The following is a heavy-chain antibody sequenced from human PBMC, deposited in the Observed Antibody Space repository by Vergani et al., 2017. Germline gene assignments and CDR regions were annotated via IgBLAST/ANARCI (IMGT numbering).Heavy chain of an antibody. V-gene: IGHV4-34*01. CDR1: GGSFSGYY. Sequence: QVQLQQWGAGLMKPSETLSLTCAVYGGSFSGYYWGWIRQPPGKGLEWIGEINHSGSTNYNPSLKSRVTISVDTSKNQFSLKLSSVTAADTAVYYCARGWIQLWLRYYGMDVWGQXP. J-gene: IGHJ6*02. CDR3: ARGWIQLWLRYYGMDV. D-gene: IGHD5-18*01. CDR2: INHSGST.